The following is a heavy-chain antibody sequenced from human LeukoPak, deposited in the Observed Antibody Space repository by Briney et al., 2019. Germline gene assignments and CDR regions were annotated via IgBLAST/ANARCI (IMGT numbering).Heavy chain of an antibody. V-gene: IGHV3-66*02. J-gene: IGHJ4*02. CDR3: ARAEQLLLDY. D-gene: IGHD6-6*01. CDR2: IYSGGST. CDR1: GFTVSSNY. Sequence: GGSLRLSCAASGFTVSSNYMSWVRQAPGKGLEWVSVIYSGGSTYYADSVKGRFTISRDSSKNTLYLQMNSLRAEDTAVYYCARAEQLLLDYWGQGTLVTVSS.